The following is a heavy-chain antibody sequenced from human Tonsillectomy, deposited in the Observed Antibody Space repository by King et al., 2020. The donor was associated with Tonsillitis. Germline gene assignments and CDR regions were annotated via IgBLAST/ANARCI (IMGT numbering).Heavy chain of an antibody. CDR2: ANSGLSIT. CDR1: EFTFSSYW. V-gene: IGHV3-74*01. D-gene: IGHD3/OR15-3a*01. J-gene: IGHJ4*02. CDR3: VRHGLDY. Sequence: VQLVESGGGLVQPGGSLRLSCAASEFTFSSYWMYWVRQVPGKGLVWVSRANSGLSITSYADSVKGRFSISRDNAKNALYLQMNSLIVEDTAVYYCVRHGLDYWGQGTLVTVSS.